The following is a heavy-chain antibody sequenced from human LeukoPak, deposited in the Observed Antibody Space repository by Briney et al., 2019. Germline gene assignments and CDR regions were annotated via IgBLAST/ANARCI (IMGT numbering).Heavy chain of an antibody. CDR2: ISAYNGNT. D-gene: IGHD4-17*01. J-gene: IGHJ4*02. CDR1: GYTFTSYG. Sequence: GASVKVSCKASGYTFTSYGISWVRQAPGQGLEWMGWISAYNGNTNYAQKLQGRVTMTTDTFTSTAYMELRSLRSDDTAVYYCARDWGWGYGDYLHYFDNWGQGTLVTVSS. CDR3: ARDWGWGYGDYLHYFDN. V-gene: IGHV1-18*01.